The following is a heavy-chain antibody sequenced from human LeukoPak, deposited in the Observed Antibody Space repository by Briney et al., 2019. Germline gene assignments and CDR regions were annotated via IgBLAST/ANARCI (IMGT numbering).Heavy chain of an antibody. V-gene: IGHV3-23*01. J-gene: IGHJ4*02. CDR2: LSASGSST. CDR3: AKSRCGGDCYSPAPFDY. D-gene: IGHD2-21*02. Sequence: PGGSLRLSCAASGFTFSSYAMSWVRQAPGKGLEWVSALSASGSSTYYADSVKGRFTISRDNSKNTLYLQMNSLRAEDTAVYYCAKSRCGGDCYSPAPFDYWGQGTLVTVSS. CDR1: GFTFSSYA.